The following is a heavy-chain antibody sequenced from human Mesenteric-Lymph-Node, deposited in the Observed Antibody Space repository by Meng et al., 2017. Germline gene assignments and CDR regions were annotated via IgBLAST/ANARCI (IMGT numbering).Heavy chain of an antibody. Sequence: QFLLVQSGAEVKKPGASVKVSCKASGYTFTSYGISWVRQAPGQGLEWMGWISAYNGNTNYAQKLQGRVTMTTDTSTSTAYMELRSLRSDDTAVYYCAREPFGEGSYGPNFDYWGQGTLVTVSS. CDR2: ISAYNGNT. CDR1: GYTFTSYG. D-gene: IGHD5-18*01. CDR3: AREPFGEGSYGPNFDY. V-gene: IGHV1-18*01. J-gene: IGHJ4*02.